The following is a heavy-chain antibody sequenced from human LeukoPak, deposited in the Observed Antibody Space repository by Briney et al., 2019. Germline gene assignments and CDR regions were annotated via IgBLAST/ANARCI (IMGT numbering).Heavy chain of an antibody. V-gene: IGHV4-31*03. CDR3: ARDRYDSSGYGN. CDR2: IYYSGST. Sequence: SETLSVTCTVSGGSISSGGYYWSWIRQHPGKGLEWIGYIYYSGSTYYNPSLKSRVTISVDTSKNQFSLKLSSVTAADTAVYYCARDRYDSSGYGNWGQGTLVTVSS. D-gene: IGHD3-22*01. CDR1: GGSISSGGYY. J-gene: IGHJ4*02.